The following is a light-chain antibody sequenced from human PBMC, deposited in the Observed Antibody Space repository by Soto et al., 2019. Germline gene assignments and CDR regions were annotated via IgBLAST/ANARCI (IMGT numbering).Light chain of an antibody. Sequence: QSVLTQPASVSGSPGQSVAISCTGTSSDVGAYNYISWYQQHPGKAPKLLIYSNALRPSGVPDRFSGSKSGTSASLAISGLQPEDEADYYCAVWDDSLMGVFGGGTKLTVL. CDR1: SSDVGAYNY. J-gene: IGLJ1*01. CDR2: SNA. V-gene: IGLV2-14*03. CDR3: AVWDDSLMGV.